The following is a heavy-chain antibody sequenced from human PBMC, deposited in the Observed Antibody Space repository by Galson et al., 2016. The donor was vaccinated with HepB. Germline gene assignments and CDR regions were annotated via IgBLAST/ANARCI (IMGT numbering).Heavy chain of an antibody. Sequence: SLRLSCAASGFTFSSYAMTWVRQAPGEGLEWVSSISGSGSTYYADSVKGRFTISGDNSKNTLYLQMNSLRVEDTAVFYCAKGHAANPGAPRVDYWGRGTLVTVSS. CDR3: AKGHAANPGAPRVDY. CDR1: GFTFSSYA. D-gene: IGHD1-26*01. CDR2: ISGSGST. J-gene: IGHJ4*02. V-gene: IGHV3-23*01.